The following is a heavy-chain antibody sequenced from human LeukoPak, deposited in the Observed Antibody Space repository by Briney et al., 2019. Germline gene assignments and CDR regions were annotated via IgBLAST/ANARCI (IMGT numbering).Heavy chain of an antibody. Sequence: LSLTCTVSGGSVSSYYWSWIRQAPGKGLEWVSYISSSGSTIYYADSVKGRFTISRDNAKNSLYLQMNSLRAEDTAVYYCARDGHGGNSDDYWGQGTLVTVSS. CDR1: GGSVSSYY. J-gene: IGHJ4*02. CDR2: ISSSGSTI. CDR3: ARDGHGGNSDDY. D-gene: IGHD4-23*01. V-gene: IGHV3-11*01.